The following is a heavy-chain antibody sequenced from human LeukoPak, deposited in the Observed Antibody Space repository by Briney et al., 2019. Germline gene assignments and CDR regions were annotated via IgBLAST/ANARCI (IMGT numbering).Heavy chain of an antibody. Sequence: GGSLRLSCAASGFTFSSYAMSWVRQAPGKGLEWVSAISGSGGSTYYADSVKGRFTISRDNAKNSLYLQMNSLRAEDTAVCYCARDLGPGDYVNPVDYWGQGTLVTVSS. J-gene: IGHJ4*02. CDR1: GFTFSSYA. V-gene: IGHV3-23*01. D-gene: IGHD4-17*01. CDR3: ARDLGPGDYVNPVDY. CDR2: ISGSGGST.